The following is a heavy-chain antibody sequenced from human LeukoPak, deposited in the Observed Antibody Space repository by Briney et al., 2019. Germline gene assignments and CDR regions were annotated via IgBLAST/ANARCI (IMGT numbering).Heavy chain of an antibody. Sequence: PGGSLRLSCAASGFTFDDYAMHWVRQASGKGLEWVSLISRDGGRTYYADSVKGRFTISRDNSKNSLYLQMNSLRAEDTALYYCAKDLSKLLWFGELPDYGMDVWGQGTTVTVSS. V-gene: IGHV3-43D*03. CDR3: AKDLSKLLWFGELPDYGMDV. D-gene: IGHD3-10*01. CDR2: ISRDGGRT. CDR1: GFTFDDYA. J-gene: IGHJ6*02.